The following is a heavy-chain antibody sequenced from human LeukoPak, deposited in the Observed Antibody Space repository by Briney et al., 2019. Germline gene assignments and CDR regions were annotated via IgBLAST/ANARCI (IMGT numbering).Heavy chain of an antibody. CDR2: ISGSGTNT. D-gene: IGHD6-13*01. CDR3: AKGSVPIISSSYFDY. V-gene: IGHV3-23*01. J-gene: IGHJ4*02. Sequence: GGSLRLSCAASGFTFRSYAMNWVRQAPGKGLEWVSVISGSGTNTYYADSVKGRFTISRDNSKNTLFLQMHSLRAEDTAVYYCAKGSVPIISSSYFDYWGQGTLVTVSS. CDR1: GFTFRSYA.